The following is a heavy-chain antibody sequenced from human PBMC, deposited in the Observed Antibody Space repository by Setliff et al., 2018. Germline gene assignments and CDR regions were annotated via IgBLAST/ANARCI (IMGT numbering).Heavy chain of an antibody. V-gene: IGHV4-59*01. CDR2: VDHSGST. D-gene: IGHD3-16*01. J-gene: IGHJ5*02. CDR1: GGFTSSFY. CDR3: ARDYQGGWFDP. Sequence: SETLSLTCTISGGFTSSFYWSWIRQAPGKGLEWIGYVDHSGSTNFSPSLKSRGTISVDTSKTQVSLTLTSVTAADTAVYYCARDYQGGWFDPWGPGTLVT.